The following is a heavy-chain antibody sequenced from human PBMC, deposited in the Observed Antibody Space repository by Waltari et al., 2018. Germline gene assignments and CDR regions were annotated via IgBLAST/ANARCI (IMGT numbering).Heavy chain of an antibody. Sequence: EVQLVESGGGLVKPGGSLRLSFAASGFTFSSYSMNWVRQAPGKGLEWVSSISSSSSYIYYADSVKGRFTISRDNAKNSLYLQMNSLRAEDTAVYYCARAGGDYDAFDIWGQGTMVTVSS. V-gene: IGHV3-21*01. CDR3: ARAGGDYDAFDI. D-gene: IGHD4-17*01. CDR2: ISSSSSYI. CDR1: GFTFSSYS. J-gene: IGHJ3*02.